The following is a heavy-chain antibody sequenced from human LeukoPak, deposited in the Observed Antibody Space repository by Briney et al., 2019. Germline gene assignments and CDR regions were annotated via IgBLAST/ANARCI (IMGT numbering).Heavy chain of an antibody. Sequence: GGSLRLSCAASGFTFSSYSMNWVRQAPGKGLEWVSHISSSSSTIYYADSVKGRFTISRDNAKNSLYLQMNSLRDEDTAVYYCARGCSSTSCYEEYFQHWGQGTLVTVSS. D-gene: IGHD2-2*01. CDR1: GFTFSSYS. V-gene: IGHV3-48*02. CDR3: ARGCSSTSCYEEYFQH. J-gene: IGHJ1*01. CDR2: ISSSSSTI.